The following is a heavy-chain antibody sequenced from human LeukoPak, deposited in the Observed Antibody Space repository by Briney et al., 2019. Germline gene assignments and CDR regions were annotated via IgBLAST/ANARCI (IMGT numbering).Heavy chain of an antibody. CDR1: GGSISSYY. J-gene: IGHJ3*02. CDR2: IYYSGST. V-gene: IGHV4-59*01. CDR3: ARGRRRDAFDI. Sequence: SSETLSLTCTVSGGSISSYYWSWIRQPPGKGLERIGYIYYSGSTNYNPSLKSRVTISVDTSKNQFSLKLSSVTAADTAVYYCARGRRRDAFDIWGQGTMVTVSS.